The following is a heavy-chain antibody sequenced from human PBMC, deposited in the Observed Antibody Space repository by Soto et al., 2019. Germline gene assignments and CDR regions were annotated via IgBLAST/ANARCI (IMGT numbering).Heavy chain of an antibody. CDR2: INPNSGGT. CDR3: ARAGMYDILTGYSASAFDI. J-gene: IGHJ3*02. D-gene: IGHD3-9*01. CDR1: GYTFTGYY. V-gene: IGHV1-2*04. Sequence: ASVKVSCKASGYTFTGYYMHWVRQAPGQGLEWMGWINPNSGGTNYAQKFQGWVTMTRDTSISTAYMELSRLRSDDTAVYYCARAGMYDILTGYSASAFDIWGQGTMVTVSS.